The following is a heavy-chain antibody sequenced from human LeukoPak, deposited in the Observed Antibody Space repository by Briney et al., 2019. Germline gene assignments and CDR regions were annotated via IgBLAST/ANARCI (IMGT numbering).Heavy chain of an antibody. V-gene: IGHV4-59*01. CDR3: ARFSSSWYGVDV. Sequence: PSETLSLTCTVSGGSINSYFWTWIRQPPGKGLEWIGYIYYSGSTNYNPSLKSRVTISVDTSKNHFSLKLSSVTAADTAVYYCARFSSSWYGVDVWGKGSTVTVSS. J-gene: IGHJ6*04. CDR2: IYYSGST. D-gene: IGHD6-13*01. CDR1: GGSINSYF.